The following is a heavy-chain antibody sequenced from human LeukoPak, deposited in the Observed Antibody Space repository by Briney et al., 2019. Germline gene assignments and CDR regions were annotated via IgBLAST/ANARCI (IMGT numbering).Heavy chain of an antibody. CDR1: GGSISNYY. D-gene: IGHD2-2*01. V-gene: IGHV4-59*01. CDR3: AGGPYQLLYWFDP. J-gene: IGHJ5*02. Sequence: PSETLSLTCTVSGGSISNYYCSWIRQPPGKGLEWIGYIYYSGSTNYNPSLKNRVTISVDTSKNQFSLKLSSVTAADTAVYYCAGGPYQLLYWFDPWGQGTLVTVSS. CDR2: IYYSGST.